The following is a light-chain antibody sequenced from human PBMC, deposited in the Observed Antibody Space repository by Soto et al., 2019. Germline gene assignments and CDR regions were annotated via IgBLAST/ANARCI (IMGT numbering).Light chain of an antibody. V-gene: IGKV3-20*01. CDR2: GAS. CDR1: QSVSSN. J-gene: IGKJ1*01. Sequence: EIVLTQSPVTLSLSPGERATLSCRASQSVSSNLAWYQQKPGQAPRLLIYGASGRATGIPDRFSGSGSGTDFTLTISRLEPEDFSVYYCQQYASSSWTFGQGTKVDIK. CDR3: QQYASSSWT.